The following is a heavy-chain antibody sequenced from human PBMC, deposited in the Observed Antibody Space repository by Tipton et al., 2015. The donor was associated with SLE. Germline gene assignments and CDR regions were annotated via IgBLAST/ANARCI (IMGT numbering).Heavy chain of an antibody. CDR1: GGSISSYY. J-gene: IGHJ4*02. CDR2: IYLSGST. V-gene: IGHV4-59*12. Sequence: TLSLTCTVSGGSISSYYWSWIRQHPGKGLEWIGYIYLSGSTYYNPSLKSRVTISVDTSKNQFSLKLSSVTAADTAVYYCARVDRNVFDPFDYWGQGTLVTVSS. CDR3: ARVDRNVFDPFDY. D-gene: IGHD5/OR15-5a*01.